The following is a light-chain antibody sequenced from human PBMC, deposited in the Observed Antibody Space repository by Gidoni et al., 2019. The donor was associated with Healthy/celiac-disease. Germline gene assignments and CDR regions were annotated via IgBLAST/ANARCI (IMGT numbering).Light chain of an antibody. CDR2: DAS. CDR3: QQHSEWFGAT. V-gene: IGKV3-15*01. CDR1: QSVRSN. J-gene: IGKJ1*01. Sequence: EIVMTQSPATLSVSSGERASLSCRASQSVRSNLAWYQQRPGQAPRLLIYDASTRATGIPGRFRGSGSGTEFTLTISSLQSEDFAVYYCQQHSEWFGATFGQGTKVEIK.